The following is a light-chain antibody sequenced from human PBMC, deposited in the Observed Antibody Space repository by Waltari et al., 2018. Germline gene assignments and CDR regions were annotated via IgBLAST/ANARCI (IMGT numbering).Light chain of an antibody. Sequence: DIQLTQSPSLLSASVRDRVTITCLANQVISTHLAWSQQKPGKAPNLLIYAASTLQSAIPSRFSGSGSGTEFTLTIDSLQPEDFATYYCLHLSNFPLSFGGGTKVELK. CDR3: LHLSNFPLS. CDR1: QVISTH. CDR2: AAS. V-gene: IGKV1-9*01. J-gene: IGKJ4*01.